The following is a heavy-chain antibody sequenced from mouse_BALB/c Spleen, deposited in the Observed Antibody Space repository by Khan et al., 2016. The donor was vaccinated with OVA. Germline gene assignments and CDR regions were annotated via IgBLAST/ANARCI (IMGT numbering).Heavy chain of an antibody. Sequence: QVQLKESGPGLVQPSQNLSITCTVSGFSLTSYGVHWVRQPPGKGLEWMGVIWSYGSTDYNAAFISRLSISKDNSKTHVFFKMNSLQADDTAIYYCARFYDYEGYFDVGGAGTTVTVSS. CDR3: ARFYDYEGYFDV. J-gene: IGHJ1*01. V-gene: IGHV2-4*02. D-gene: IGHD2-4*01. CDR2: IWSYGST. CDR1: GFSLTSYG.